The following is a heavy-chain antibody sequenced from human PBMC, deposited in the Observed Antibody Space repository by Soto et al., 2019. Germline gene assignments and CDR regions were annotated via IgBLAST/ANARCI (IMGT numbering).Heavy chain of an antibody. CDR2: ISAYNGNT. J-gene: IGHJ3*02. CDR3: ARDDHTQGGGYSDAFDI. CDR1: GYTFTSYG. D-gene: IGHD3-22*01. V-gene: IGHV1-18*01. Sequence: QVQLVQSGAEVKKPGASVKVSCKASGYTFTSYGISWVRQAPGQGLEWMGWISAYNGNTNYAQKLQGRVTMTTDTAPSTAEMELGSLGSDDTAVYYCARDDHTQGGGYSDAFDIWGQGTMVTVSS.